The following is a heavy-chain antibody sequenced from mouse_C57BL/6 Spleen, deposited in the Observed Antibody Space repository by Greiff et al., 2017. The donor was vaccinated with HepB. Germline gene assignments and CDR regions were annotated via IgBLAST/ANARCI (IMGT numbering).Heavy chain of an antibody. V-gene: IGHV1-53*01. CDR1: GYTFTSYW. J-gene: IGHJ4*01. CDR2: INPSNGGT. CDR3: ARSGYYGSTSYAMDY. D-gene: IGHD1-1*01. Sequence: QVQLQQPGTELVKPGASVKLSCKASGYTFTSYWMHWVKQRPGQGLEWIGNINPSNGGTNYNEKFKSKATLTVDKSSSTAYMQLSSLTSEDSAVYYCARSGYYGSTSYAMDYWGQGTSVTVSS.